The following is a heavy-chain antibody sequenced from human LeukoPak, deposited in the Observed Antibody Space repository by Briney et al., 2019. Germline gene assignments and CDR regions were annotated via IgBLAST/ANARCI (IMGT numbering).Heavy chain of an antibody. Sequence: SVKVSCKASGGTFSSYAMSWVRQAPGQGLEWMGVIIPIFGTANYAQKFQGRVTITADKSTSTAYMELSSLRSEDTAVYYCAALDYYGSGRSYDAFDIWGQGTMVTVSS. J-gene: IGHJ3*02. V-gene: IGHV1-69*06. CDR1: GGTFSSYA. CDR2: IIPIFGTA. D-gene: IGHD3-10*01. CDR3: AALDYYGSGRSYDAFDI.